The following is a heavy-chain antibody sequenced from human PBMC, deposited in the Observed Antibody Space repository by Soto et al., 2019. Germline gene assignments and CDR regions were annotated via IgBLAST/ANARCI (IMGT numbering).Heavy chain of an antibody. D-gene: IGHD6-13*01. J-gene: IGHJ5*02. CDR1: GYSLSGYY. V-gene: IGHV1-2*02. Sequence: ASVKVSCKASGYSLSGYYLHWVRQAPGQGPEWMGWINPNSGGTKYVQKFQGRVTMTRDTSISTVYLELSRLRSDDTAAYYCAGGWGIAAPGPNWFDPWGQGTLVTVSS. CDR3: AGGWGIAAPGPNWFDP. CDR2: INPNSGGT.